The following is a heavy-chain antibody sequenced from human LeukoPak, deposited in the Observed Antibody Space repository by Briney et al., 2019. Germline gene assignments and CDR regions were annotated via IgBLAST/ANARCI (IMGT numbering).Heavy chain of an antibody. CDR3: ARGGTGTTDAFDI. Sequence: GGSLRLSCAASGFTFSSYAMHWVRQAPGKGLEYVSAISSNGGSTYYANSVKGRFTISRDNSKNTLYLQMGSRRAEDMAVYYCARGGTGTTDAFDIWGQGTMVTVSS. D-gene: IGHD1-1*01. J-gene: IGHJ3*02. CDR2: ISSNGGST. V-gene: IGHV3-64*01. CDR1: GFTFSSYA.